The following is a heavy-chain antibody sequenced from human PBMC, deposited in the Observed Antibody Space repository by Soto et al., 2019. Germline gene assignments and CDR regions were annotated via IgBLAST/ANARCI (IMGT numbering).Heavy chain of an antibody. Sequence: GGSLRLSCAASGFTFSSYGMHWVRQAPGKGLEWVAVIWYDGSNKYYADSVKGRFTISRDNSKNTLYLQMNSLRAEDTAVYYCARDLQDSSGWYRNPDYWGQGTLVTVSS. J-gene: IGHJ4*02. V-gene: IGHV3-33*01. D-gene: IGHD6-19*01. CDR3: ARDLQDSSGWYRNPDY. CDR1: GFTFSSYG. CDR2: IWYDGSNK.